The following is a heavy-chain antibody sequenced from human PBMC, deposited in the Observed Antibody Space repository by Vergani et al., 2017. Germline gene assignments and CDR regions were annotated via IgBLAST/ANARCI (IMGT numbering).Heavy chain of an antibody. D-gene: IGHD1-1*01. CDR3: ATKSCGTPVCQIGYMRE. CDR1: GFTSSYYG. Sequence: QVHLVESGGGVVQPGRSLRLSCVVSGFTSSYYGMHWVRQAPGKGLEWVAVISYDGTQKYYADSVKGRFTISRDNSKSTLYLQMNSLRTEDTAVYYCATKSCGTPVCQIGYMREWGQGTLVTVSS. CDR2: ISYDGTQK. V-gene: IGHV3-30*03. J-gene: IGHJ1*01.